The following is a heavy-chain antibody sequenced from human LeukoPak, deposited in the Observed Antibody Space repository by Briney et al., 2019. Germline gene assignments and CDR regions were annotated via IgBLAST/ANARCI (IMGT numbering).Heavy chain of an antibody. CDR2: INSDGSST. Sequence: PGGSLRLSCAASGFTFSGYWMHWVRQAPGKGLVWVSRINSDGSSTTYADSVKGRFTLSRDNAKNTLYLQMNSLRAEDTAVYYCTLNYDSSGYYNDYWGQGTLVTVSS. V-gene: IGHV3-74*01. CDR1: GFTFSGYW. J-gene: IGHJ4*02. CDR3: TLNYDSSGYYNDY. D-gene: IGHD3-22*01.